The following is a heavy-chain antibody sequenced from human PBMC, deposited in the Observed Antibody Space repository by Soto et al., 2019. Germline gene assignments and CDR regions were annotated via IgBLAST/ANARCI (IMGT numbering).Heavy chain of an antibody. V-gene: IGHV3-23*01. J-gene: IGHJ1*01. CDR2: ISGGGDNT. Sequence: EVQLLESGGGLVQPGESLRLSCATSGFTFSSYAMGWVRQAPGKGLDWVSAISGGGDNTYYADSVKGRFTISRDNSKNRLCLHVNSLRAEDTAVYYCARDIGYCFSNSCYFGHWGKGTLVTVSS. CDR1: GFTFSSYA. CDR3: ARDIGYCFSNSCYFGH. D-gene: IGHD2-2*01.